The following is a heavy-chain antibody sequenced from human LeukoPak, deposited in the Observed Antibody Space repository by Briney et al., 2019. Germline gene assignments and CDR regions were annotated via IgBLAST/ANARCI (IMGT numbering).Heavy chain of an antibody. CDR2: INPNSGGT. CDR1: GYTFTGYY. J-gene: IGHJ4*02. Sequence: GASVKVSCKASGYTFTGYYMHWVRQAPGQGLEWMGWINPNSGGTNYAQKFQGRVTMTRDTSISTAYMELSRLRSDDTAVYYCARVGGGRDSGWSWGWKGWGQGTLVTVSS. D-gene: IGHD6-19*01. V-gene: IGHV1-2*02. CDR3: ARVGGGRDSGWSWGWKG.